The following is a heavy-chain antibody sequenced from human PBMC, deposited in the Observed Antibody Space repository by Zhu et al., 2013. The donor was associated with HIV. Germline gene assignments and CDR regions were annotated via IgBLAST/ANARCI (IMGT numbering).Heavy chain of an antibody. D-gene: IGHD2-2*01. J-gene: IGHJ4*02. V-gene: IGHV4-38-2*02. CDR1: GYSISSGYY. Sequence: QVQLQESGPGLVKPSETLSLTCTVSGYSISSGYYWGWIRQPPGKGLEWIGSIYHSGSTYYNPSLKSRVTISVDTSKNQFSLKLSSVTAADTAVYYCAREWDCSSTSCPFDYWGQGTLVTVSS. CDR2: IYHSGST. CDR3: AREWDCSSTSCPFDY.